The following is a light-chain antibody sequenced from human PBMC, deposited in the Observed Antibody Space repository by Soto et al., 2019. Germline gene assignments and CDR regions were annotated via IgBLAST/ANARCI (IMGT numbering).Light chain of an antibody. Sequence: QLVLTQPPSVSGAPGQRVTISCTGTRSNIGAGFDVHWYQQLPGTAPKLLIYDNNNRPSGVPDRFSGSKSGTSASLAITGLQAEDEADYYCQSYDGSLSGPVVFGGGTKLTGL. CDR1: RSNIGAGFD. V-gene: IGLV1-40*01. CDR2: DNN. J-gene: IGLJ2*01. CDR3: QSYDGSLSGPVV.